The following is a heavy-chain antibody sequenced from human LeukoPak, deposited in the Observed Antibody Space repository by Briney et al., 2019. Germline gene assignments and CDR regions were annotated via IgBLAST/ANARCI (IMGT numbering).Heavy chain of an antibody. CDR3: ARDPSGTYAFDI. CDR1: GFTFSSYG. CDR2: IWYDGSNK. V-gene: IGHV3-33*01. J-gene: IGHJ3*02. Sequence: GGSLRLSCAASGFTFSSYGMHWVRQAPGKGLEWVAVIWYDGSNKYYADSVKGRFTISRDNSKNTLYLQMNSLRAEDTAVYYCARDPSGTYAFDIWGLGTMVTVSS.